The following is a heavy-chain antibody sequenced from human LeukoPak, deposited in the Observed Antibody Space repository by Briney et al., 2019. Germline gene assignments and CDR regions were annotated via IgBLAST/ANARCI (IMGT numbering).Heavy chain of an antibody. CDR3: AKDRDYYGMDV. Sequence: GGSLRLSCAASGFTFDDYAMHWVRQAPGKGLEWVSGISWNGGSIGYADSVKGRFTISRDNAKNSLYLQMNSLRAEDTALYYCAKDRDYYGMDVWGQGTTVTVSS. V-gene: IGHV3-9*01. CDR2: ISWNGGSI. CDR1: GFTFDDYA. J-gene: IGHJ6*02.